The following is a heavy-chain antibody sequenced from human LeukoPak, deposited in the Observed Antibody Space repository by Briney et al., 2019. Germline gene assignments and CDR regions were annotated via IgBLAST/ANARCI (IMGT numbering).Heavy chain of an antibody. Sequence: SETLSLTCTVSGGSISSSSYYWGWIRQPPGKGLEWFGSIYYSGSTYYNPALKSRVTISVDTSKNQLSLKLSSVTAADTAVYYCARRVRCWDDYWGQGTLVTVSS. D-gene: IGHD4/OR15-4a*01. V-gene: IGHV4-39*01. CDR2: IYYSGST. CDR3: ARRVRCWDDY. CDR1: GGSISSSSYY. J-gene: IGHJ4*02.